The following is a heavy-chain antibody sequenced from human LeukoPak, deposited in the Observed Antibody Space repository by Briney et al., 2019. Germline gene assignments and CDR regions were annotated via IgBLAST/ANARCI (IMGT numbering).Heavy chain of an antibody. J-gene: IGHJ4*02. Sequence: GGSLRLPCADSGFTVSSNYMSWVRQAPGKGLEWVSVIYSGGSTYYADSVKGRFTISRDNSKNTLYLQMNSLRAEDTAVYYCASPNSGYDSAGFDYWGQGTLVTVSS. V-gene: IGHV3-53*01. CDR2: IYSGGST. D-gene: IGHD5-12*01. CDR3: ASPNSGYDSAGFDY. CDR1: GFTVSSNY.